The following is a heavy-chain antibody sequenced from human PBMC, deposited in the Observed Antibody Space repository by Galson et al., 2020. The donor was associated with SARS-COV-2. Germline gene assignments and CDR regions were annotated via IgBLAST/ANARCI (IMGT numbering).Heavy chain of an antibody. CDR2: ISWNSGSI. D-gene: IGHD3-3*01. Sequence: TGGSLRLSCAASGFTFDDYAMHWVRQAPGKGLEWVSGISWNSGSIGYADSVRGRFSISRDNARNTLYLQMSSLRAEDTAVYYCTRSFFDFWSAARGMDVWGQGTTVTASS. CDR1: GFTFDDYA. J-gene: IGHJ6*02. CDR3: TRSFFDFWSAARGMDV. V-gene: IGHV3-9*01.